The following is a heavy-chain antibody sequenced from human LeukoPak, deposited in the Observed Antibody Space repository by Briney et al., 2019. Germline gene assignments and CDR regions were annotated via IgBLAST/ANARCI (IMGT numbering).Heavy chain of an antibody. J-gene: IGHJ4*02. Sequence: YPGGSLRLSCAASVFTFDTYDMTWLRQAPGKGLEWVTNIGGRGTNTIDADSVKGRFNTPRDNSKKTLHMQMNSLRAEETAIYYCAKSYRQESDWSSSFDYWGQGTLVTVSS. CDR3: AKSYRQESDWSSSFDY. V-gene: IGHV3-23*01. CDR2: IGGRGTNT. D-gene: IGHD3-9*01. CDR1: VFTFDTYD.